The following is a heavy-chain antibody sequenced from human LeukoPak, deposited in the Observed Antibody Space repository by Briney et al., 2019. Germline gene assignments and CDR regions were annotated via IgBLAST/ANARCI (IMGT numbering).Heavy chain of an antibody. CDR1: GGSISGHY. CDR3: AKGGESSLPFDY. J-gene: IGHJ4*02. Sequence: SETLSLTCTVSGGSISGHYWSWIRQPAGKEPEWIGRVHTTGGTNYNPSLKSRLTMSVDTSKNQFSLHLTSATAADTAVYYCAKGGESSLPFDYWGQGTLVTVSS. D-gene: IGHD3-10*01. CDR2: VHTTGGT. V-gene: IGHV4-4*07.